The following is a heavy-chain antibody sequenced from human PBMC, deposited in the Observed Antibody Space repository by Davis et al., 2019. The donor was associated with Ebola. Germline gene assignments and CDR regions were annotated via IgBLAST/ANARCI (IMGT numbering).Heavy chain of an antibody. CDR2: IYYSGST. Sequence: SETLSLTCTVPGGSISSYYWSWIRQPPGKGLEWIGYIYYSGSTNYNPSLKSRVTISVDTSKNQFSLKLSSVTAADTAVYYCAGLDYYGMDVWGQGTTVTVSS. J-gene: IGHJ6*02. CDR3: AGLDYYGMDV. V-gene: IGHV4-59*01. CDR1: GGSISSYY.